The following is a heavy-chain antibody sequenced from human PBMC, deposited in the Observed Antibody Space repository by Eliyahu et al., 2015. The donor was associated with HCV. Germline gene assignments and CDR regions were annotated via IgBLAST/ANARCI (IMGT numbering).Heavy chain of an antibody. J-gene: IGHJ6*02. CDR2: ITPSGSVI. V-gene: IGHV3-11*01. CDR3: AKWDV. CDR1: GFTFSNYY. Sequence: GFTFSNYYMSWIRQAPGKGLEWLAYITPSGSVIYYADSVKGRFTISRDNAKNSVYLQMNSLRVEDTAVYYCAKWDVWGQGTTVTVSS.